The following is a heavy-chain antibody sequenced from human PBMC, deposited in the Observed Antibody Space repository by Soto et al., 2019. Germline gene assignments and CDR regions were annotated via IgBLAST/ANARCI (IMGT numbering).Heavy chain of an antibody. CDR2: INHSGST. Sequence: PSETLSLTCAVYGGSFSGYYWTWIRQPPGTGLEWIGEINHSGSTNYNPSLKSRVTISVDTSKNEFSLRLNSVTAADTAVYYCARLNGYCVSTKCHGYSGMDVWGQGTTVTVSS. CDR1: GGSFSGYY. D-gene: IGHD2-2*03. CDR3: ARLNGYCVSTKCHGYSGMDV. V-gene: IGHV4-34*01. J-gene: IGHJ6*02.